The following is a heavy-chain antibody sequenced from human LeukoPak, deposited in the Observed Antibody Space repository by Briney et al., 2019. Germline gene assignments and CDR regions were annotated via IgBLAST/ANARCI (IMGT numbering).Heavy chain of an antibody. CDR3: ARARCSSTSCYRSSWFDP. CDR1: GYTFTGYY. Sequence: GASVKVSCKASGYTFTGYYMHWVRQAPGQGLEWMGWINPNSGGTNYARKFQGRVTMTRDTSISTAYMELSRLRSDDTAVYYCARARCSSTSCYRSSWFDPWGQGTLVTVSS. D-gene: IGHD2-2*01. CDR2: INPNSGGT. J-gene: IGHJ5*02. V-gene: IGHV1-2*02.